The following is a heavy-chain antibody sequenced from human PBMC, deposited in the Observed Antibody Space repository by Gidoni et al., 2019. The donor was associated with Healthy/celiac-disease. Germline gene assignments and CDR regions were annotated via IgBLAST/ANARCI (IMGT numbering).Heavy chain of an antibody. Sequence: QVQLQESGPGLVKPSETLSLTCTVSGGSISSYYWSWTRQPPGKGLEWIGYIYSSGSTNYNPSLKSRVTISVDTSKNQFSLKLSSVTAADTAVYYCARTEDYGDYGYFDLWGRGTLVTVSS. D-gene: IGHD4-17*01. J-gene: IGHJ2*01. CDR3: ARTEDYGDYGYFDL. CDR2: IYSSGST. CDR1: GGSISSYY. V-gene: IGHV4-59*01.